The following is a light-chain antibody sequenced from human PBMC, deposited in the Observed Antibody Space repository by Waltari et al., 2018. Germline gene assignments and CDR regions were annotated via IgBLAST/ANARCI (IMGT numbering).Light chain of an antibody. CDR1: QSISSY. CDR3: QQSYSTLPS. V-gene: IGKV1-39*01. CDR2: AAS. J-gene: IGKJ1*01. Sequence: DIQMTQSPSSLSASVGDRVTITCRASQSISSYLNWYQQKPGTAPKLLIYAASSLQSGVPSRFSGSGSGTDFTLTISSLQPEDFATYYCQQSYSTLPSFGQGTKVEIK.